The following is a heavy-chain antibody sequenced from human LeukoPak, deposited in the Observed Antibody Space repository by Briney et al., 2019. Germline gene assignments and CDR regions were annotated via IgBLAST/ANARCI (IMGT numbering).Heavy chain of an antibody. Sequence: SETLSLTCTVSGGSIGSSSYYWGWIRQPPGKGLEWIGYIYYSGSTNYNPSLKSRVTISVDTSKNQFSLKLSSVTAADTAVYYCAVNDFWSGYDAFDIWGQGTMVTVSS. V-gene: IGHV4-61*05. J-gene: IGHJ3*02. D-gene: IGHD3-3*01. CDR3: AVNDFWSGYDAFDI. CDR1: GGSIGSSSYY. CDR2: IYYSGST.